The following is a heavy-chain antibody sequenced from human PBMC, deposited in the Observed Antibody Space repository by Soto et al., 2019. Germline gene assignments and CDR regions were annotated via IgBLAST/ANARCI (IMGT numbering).Heavy chain of an antibody. D-gene: IGHD5-12*01. CDR3: ASLEWESSGYADY. V-gene: IGHV3-7*03. CDR1: GFTFGSNW. J-gene: IGHJ4*02. CDR2: IKRDGSEK. Sequence: GVLRLSCAASGFTFGSNWMSWVRQAPGKGLEWVANIKRDGSEKYYVDSVKGQFTISRDNAKNTLYLQMNSLRADDTAVYYCASLEWESSGYADYWGQGTQVTVSS.